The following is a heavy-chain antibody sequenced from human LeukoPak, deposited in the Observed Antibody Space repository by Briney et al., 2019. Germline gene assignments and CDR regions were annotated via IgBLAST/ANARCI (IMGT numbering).Heavy chain of an antibody. CDR3: ARGERGAFDI. V-gene: IGHV3-21*01. CDR1: GFTFSSYN. CDR2: ISSSSIYI. D-gene: IGHD1-26*01. J-gene: IGHJ3*02. Sequence: GGSLRLSCAASGFTFSSYNMNWVRQAPGKGLEWVSSISSSSIYIYYADSVKGRLTISRDNAKNSLYLQMNSLRAEDTAVYYCARGERGAFDIWGQGTMVTVSS.